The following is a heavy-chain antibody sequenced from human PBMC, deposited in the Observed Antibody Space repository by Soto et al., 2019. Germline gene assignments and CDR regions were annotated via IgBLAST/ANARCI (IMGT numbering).Heavy chain of an antibody. CDR1: GGTFSSYT. D-gene: IGHD2-2*01. CDR2: IIPILGIA. J-gene: IGHJ4*02. Sequence: QVQLVQSGAEVKKPGSSVKVSCKASGGTFSSYTISWVRQAPGQGLEWMGRIIPILGIANYAQKFQGRVTITADKSTSTAYMELSSLRSEDTAVYYCARVGYCSRTSCDHIVNWGQGTLVTVSS. V-gene: IGHV1-69*02. CDR3: ARVGYCSRTSCDHIVN.